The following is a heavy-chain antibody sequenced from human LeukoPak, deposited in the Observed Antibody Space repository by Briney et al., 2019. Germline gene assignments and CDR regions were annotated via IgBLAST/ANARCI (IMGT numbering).Heavy chain of an antibody. CDR1: GVSFSFYY. D-gene: IGHD3-10*01. CDR3: ARLFGTMVRGEYEPNWFDP. CDR2: IYYSGST. Sequence: SETLSLTCGVSGVSFSFYYWSWIRQPPGKGLEWIGSIYYSGSTFNNPSLKSRVTISVDKSKNQFPLKLSSVTAADTAVYYCARLFGTMVRGEYEPNWFDPWGQGTLVTVSS. V-gene: IGHV4-39*06. J-gene: IGHJ5*02.